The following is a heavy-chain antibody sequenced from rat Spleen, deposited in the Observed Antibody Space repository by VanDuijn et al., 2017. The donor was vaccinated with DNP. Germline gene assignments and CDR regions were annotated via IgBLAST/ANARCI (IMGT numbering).Heavy chain of an antibody. CDR1: GFTFSRYW. CDR3: AKDAFDY. V-gene: IGHV5-58*01. Sequence: EVQLVESGGGLVQPGRSLKLSCAASGFTFSRYWMYWIRQAPGKGLEWVASINTDGGSTYYRDSVKGRFSISRDNGKSTLYLQRESLRSEDTATYYCAKDAFDYWGQGVMVTVSS. CDR2: INTDGGST. J-gene: IGHJ2*01.